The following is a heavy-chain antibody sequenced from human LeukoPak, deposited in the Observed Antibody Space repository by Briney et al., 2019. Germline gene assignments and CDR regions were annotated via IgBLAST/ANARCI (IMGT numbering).Heavy chain of an antibody. V-gene: IGHV3-48*02. Sequence: GGSLRLSCAASGFTFSSYSMNWVRQAPGKGLEWVSYISSSSTIYYADSVKGRFTISRDNAKNSLYLQMNSLRDEDTAVYYCARVNGDYFSGEYYFDYWGQGTLVTVSS. CDR2: ISSSSTI. J-gene: IGHJ4*02. CDR1: GFTFSSYS. CDR3: ARVNGDYFSGEYYFDY. D-gene: IGHD4-17*01.